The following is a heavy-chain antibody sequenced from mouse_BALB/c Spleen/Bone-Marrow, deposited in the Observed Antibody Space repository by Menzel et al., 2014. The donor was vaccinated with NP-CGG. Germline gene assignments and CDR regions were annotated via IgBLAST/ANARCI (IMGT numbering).Heavy chain of an antibody. V-gene: IGHV1-4*02. Sequence: LQESGAELARPGASVKMSCKASGYTFTSYTIQWVKRRPGQGLEWVGYIVPSSGYTDYNQKFKDKTTLTADKSSSTAYMQLSSLTSVDSAVYFCARSLNLTGTGVAYWGQGTLVTVSA. CDR2: IVPSSGYT. D-gene: IGHD4-1*01. J-gene: IGHJ3*01. CDR3: ARSLNLTGTGVAY. CDR1: GYTFTSYT.